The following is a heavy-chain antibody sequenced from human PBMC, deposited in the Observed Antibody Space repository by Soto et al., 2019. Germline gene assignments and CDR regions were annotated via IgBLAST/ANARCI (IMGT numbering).Heavy chain of an antibody. J-gene: IGHJ4*02. D-gene: IGHD4-17*01. CDR2: ISYDGSN. CDR3: ARDQVKGTMTIL. V-gene: IGHV3-30-3*01. CDR1: GFTFINYA. Sequence: QVQLVESGGGVVQPGRSLRLSCAASGFTFINYAMHWVRQAPGKGLEWVAVISYDGSNNADSVKGRFTISRDNSKNTMYLQMNRLSAEDTAVYHCARDQVKGTMTILWGQGTLVTVSS.